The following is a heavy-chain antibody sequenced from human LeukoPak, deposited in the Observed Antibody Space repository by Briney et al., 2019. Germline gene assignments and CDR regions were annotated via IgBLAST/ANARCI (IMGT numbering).Heavy chain of an antibody. J-gene: IGHJ4*02. CDR3: AKLSGGVGYNPDY. V-gene: IGHV3-23*01. CDR2: ISGSGGDT. CDR1: GLTFSSYA. Sequence: GGSLRLSCAASGLTFSSYAMSWVRQAPGKRLEWVSAISGSGGDTYYADSVKGRFTISRDNSKNTLYLQMNSLRAEDTAVYYCAKLSGGVGYNPDYWGQGTLVTVSS. D-gene: IGHD5-24*01.